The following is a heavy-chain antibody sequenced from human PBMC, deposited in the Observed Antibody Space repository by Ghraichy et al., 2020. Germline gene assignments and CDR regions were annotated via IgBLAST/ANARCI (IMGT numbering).Heavy chain of an antibody. CDR3: ARVATMIVRGLTNYYYYGMDV. J-gene: IGHJ6*02. CDR1: GYTFTSYD. Sequence: ASVKVSCKASGYTFTSYDINWVRQATGQGLEWMGWMNPNSGNTGYAQKFQGRVTMTRNTSISTAYMELSSLRSEDTAVYYCARVATMIVRGLTNYYYYGMDVWGQGTTVTVSS. V-gene: IGHV1-8*01. CDR2: MNPNSGNT. D-gene: IGHD3-22*01.